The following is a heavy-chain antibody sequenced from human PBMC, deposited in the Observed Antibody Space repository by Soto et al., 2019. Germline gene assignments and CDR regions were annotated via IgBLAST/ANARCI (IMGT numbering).Heavy chain of an antibody. D-gene: IGHD3-9*01. CDR3: ARDLAHYDILSDRALASDDAFDI. CDR2: ISAYNGNT. Sequence: GASVKVSCKASGGTFSSYAISWVRQAPGQGLEWMGGISAYNGNTNYAQKLQGRVTMTTDTSTSTAYMELRSLRSDDTAVYYCARDLAHYDILSDRALASDDAFDIWGQGTMVTVSS. CDR1: GGTFSSYA. V-gene: IGHV1-18*01. J-gene: IGHJ3*02.